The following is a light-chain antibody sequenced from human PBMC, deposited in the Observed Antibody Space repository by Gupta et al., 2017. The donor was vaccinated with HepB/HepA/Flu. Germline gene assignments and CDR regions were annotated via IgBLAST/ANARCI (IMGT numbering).Light chain of an antibody. CDR3: CSYAGSYTYV. CDR1: SSDVGRYNY. J-gene: IGLJ1*01. V-gene: IGLV2-11*01. CDR2: DVS. Sequence: QSALPQPRSVSGSPGQSVTISCTGTSSDVGRYNYVSWYQQHPGKAPKLMISDVSRRPSGVPDRFSGSKSGSTASLTISGLQAEDEADYYCCSYAGSYTYVFGTGTRVTVL.